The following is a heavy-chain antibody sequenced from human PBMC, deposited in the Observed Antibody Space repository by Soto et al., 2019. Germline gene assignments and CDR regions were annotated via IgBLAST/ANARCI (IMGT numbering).Heavy chain of an antibody. CDR1: GATFSTTG. J-gene: IGHJ5*01. Sequence: QVQLVQSGAEVRKPGSSLRVSCKSSGATFSTTGISWVRQAPGQGLEWMGGIIPLFGTPKYARKFQGRVSNTADETTNTGYMELNSLRPDDAAGYYCARASPVICGGDPCFRLDSSFDSWGQGSLVIVSS. CDR3: ARASPVICGGDPCFRLDSSFDS. D-gene: IGHD2-21*02. CDR2: IIPLFGTP. V-gene: IGHV1-69*01.